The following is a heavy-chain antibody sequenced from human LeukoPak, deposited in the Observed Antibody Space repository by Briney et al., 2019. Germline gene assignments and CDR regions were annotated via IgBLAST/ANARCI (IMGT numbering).Heavy chain of an antibody. CDR3: AKGTMYHDILDC. CDR2: ISGSGGST. CDR1: GITFSSYA. D-gene: IGHD3-9*01. V-gene: IGHV3-23*01. J-gene: IGHJ4*02. Sequence: GGSLRLSCAASGITFSSYAMSWVRQAPGKGLEWVSGISGSGGSTYYADSVRGRFTISRDNSKNTLYLQMNSLRAEDTAVYYCAKGTMYHDILDCWGQGTLVTVSS.